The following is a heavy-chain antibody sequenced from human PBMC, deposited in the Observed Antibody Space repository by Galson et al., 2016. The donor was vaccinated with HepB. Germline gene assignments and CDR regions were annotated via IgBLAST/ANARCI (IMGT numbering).Heavy chain of an antibody. D-gene: IGHD6-19*01. V-gene: IGHV3-23*01. CDR2: ISGSGDSA. CDR1: GFTFSSYA. J-gene: IGHJ4*02. CDR3: AKEMGLRGWDLTPDY. Sequence: SLRLSCAASGFTFSSYAMSWLRQAPGKGLEWVSAISGSGDSAYYAASVKGRFTISRDSSKNTVYLQRNGLRAEDTAVYYCAKEMGLRGWDLTPDYWGQGTLVTVSS.